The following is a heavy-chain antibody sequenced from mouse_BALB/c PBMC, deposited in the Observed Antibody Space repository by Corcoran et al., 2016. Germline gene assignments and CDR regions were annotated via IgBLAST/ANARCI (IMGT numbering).Heavy chain of an antibody. Sequence: QIKLVQSGPELKKPGETVKISCKASGYTFPNYGMNWVKQATGKGLKWMGWIKTYTGEPTYADDFKGRFAFSCENSASTAYVQISNLKNEDMATYFCARWGITTASLFAYWGQGTLVTVSA. CDR3: ARWGITTASLFAY. V-gene: IGHV9-1*02. D-gene: IGHD1-2*01. CDR2: IKTYTGEP. CDR1: GYTFPNYG. J-gene: IGHJ3*01.